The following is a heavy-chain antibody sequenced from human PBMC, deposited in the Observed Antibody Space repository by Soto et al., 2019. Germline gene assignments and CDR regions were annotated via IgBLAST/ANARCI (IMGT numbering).Heavy chain of an antibody. V-gene: IGHV4-34*01. CDR1: GGYFSGYY. D-gene: IGHD3-22*01. J-gene: IGHJ4*02. CDR2: VHYSGST. Sequence: SETLSLTCAVYGGYFSGYYWSWIRQPPGKGLEWIATVHYSGSTYYTPSLKNRVTISADTSNNQFSLRLNSVTAADTAVYYCARQHYYDSSGYYTWNWGQGTLVTVSS. CDR3: ARQHYYDSSGYYTWN.